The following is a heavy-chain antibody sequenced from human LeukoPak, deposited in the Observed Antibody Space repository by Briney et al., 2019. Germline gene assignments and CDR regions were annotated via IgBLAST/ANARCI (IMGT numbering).Heavy chain of an antibody. D-gene: IGHD7-27*01. CDR2: MFYHGST. CDR3: VIWNWGQIDY. CDR1: GGSINTNSYY. Sequence: PSETLSLTCSVSGGSINTNSYYWGWIRQPPGRGGEWTGTMFYHGSTSYNSSLRGRVSISVDTSKNQFSLRLTSVTAADTAVYYCVIWNWGQIDYWGHGRLVTVAS. V-gene: IGHV4-39*01. J-gene: IGHJ4*01.